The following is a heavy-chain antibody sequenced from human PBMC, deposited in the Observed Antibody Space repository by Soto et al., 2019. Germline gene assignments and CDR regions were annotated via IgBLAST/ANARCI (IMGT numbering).Heavy chain of an antibody. D-gene: IGHD6-6*01. CDR2: INHSGST. CDR1: GGSFSGYY. J-gene: IGHJ6*03. Sequence: SETLSLTCAVYGGSFSGYYWSWIRQPPGKGLEWIGEINHSGSTNYNPSLKSRVTISVDTSKNQFSLKLSSVTAADTAVYYCARGTAARRYYHYYMDVWGKGTTVTVSS. V-gene: IGHV4-34*01. CDR3: ARGTAARRYYHYYMDV.